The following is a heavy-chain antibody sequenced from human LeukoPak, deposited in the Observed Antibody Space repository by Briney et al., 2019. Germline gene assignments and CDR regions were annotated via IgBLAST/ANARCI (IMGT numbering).Heavy chain of an antibody. V-gene: IGHV4-4*07. D-gene: IGHD3-10*01. CDR2: IYTSGNT. J-gene: IGHJ5*02. CDR1: GGSISSYY. CDR3: ARDKYYGSGNYGKYNWFDP. Sequence: SETLSLTCTGSGGSISSYYWSWIRQPAGKGLEWIGHIYTSGNTKYNPSLKSRVTMSVDMSKNQFSLKLRSVTAADTAVYYCARDKYYGSGNYGKYNWFDPWGQGTLVTVSS.